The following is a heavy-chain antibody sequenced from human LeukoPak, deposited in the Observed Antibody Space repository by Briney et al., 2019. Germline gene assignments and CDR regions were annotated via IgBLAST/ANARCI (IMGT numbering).Heavy chain of an antibody. CDR2: ISSSSTYI. J-gene: IGHJ4*02. CDR1: GFIFSSYS. V-gene: IGHV3-21*01. D-gene: IGHD6-13*01. CDR3: ARVGIAVPGIDY. Sequence: PGGSLRLSCAASGFIFSSYSLNWVRQVPGKGLEWVSSISSSSTYIYYADSVKGRFTISRDNAKNLLYLQMNSVTAEDTAVYYCARVGIAVPGIDYWGQGSLVTVSS.